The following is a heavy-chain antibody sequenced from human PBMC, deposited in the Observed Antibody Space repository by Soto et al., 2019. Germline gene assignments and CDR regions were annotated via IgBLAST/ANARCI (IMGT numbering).Heavy chain of an antibody. V-gene: IGHV1-18*01. J-gene: IGHJ4*02. D-gene: IGHD3-3*01. Sequence: GASVKVSCKASGGTFSSSGFSWVRQAPGQGLEWMGWISAYNGNTNYAQKLQGRVTMTTDTSTSTAYLELRSLRSDDTAVYYCARELGDFWSGYYTGSLDYWGQGTLVTVSS. CDR3: ARELGDFWSGYYTGSLDY. CDR1: GGTFSSSG. CDR2: ISAYNGNT.